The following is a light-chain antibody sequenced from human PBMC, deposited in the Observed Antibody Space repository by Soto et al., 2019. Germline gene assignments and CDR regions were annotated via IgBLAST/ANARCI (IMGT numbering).Light chain of an antibody. CDR2: GAS. CDR1: QSVSGN. CDR3: QKCNLWPWT. Sequence: EIVMTQSPATLSVSPGERATLSCRARQSVSGNLAWFQQKPGQAPRLLIYGASTRAIGIPARFSGSGSGTEFTLTISSLQSEDFAVYYCQKCNLWPWTFGQGTKVEI. J-gene: IGKJ1*01. V-gene: IGKV3-15*01.